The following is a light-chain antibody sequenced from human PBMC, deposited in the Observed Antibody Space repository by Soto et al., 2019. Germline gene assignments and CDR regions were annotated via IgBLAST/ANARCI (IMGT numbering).Light chain of an antibody. Sequence: QSALTQPPSASGTPGQRVSISCSGSSSNIGDNYVNWYQQFPGTPPKLLIYRDNQRPSGVPDRFSGSKSGTSASLAISGLRSDDEAEYYCAAWDDSLSGPVFGGGTKLTVL. V-gene: IGLV1-47*01. J-gene: IGLJ2*01. CDR2: RDN. CDR3: AAWDDSLSGPV. CDR1: SSNIGDNY.